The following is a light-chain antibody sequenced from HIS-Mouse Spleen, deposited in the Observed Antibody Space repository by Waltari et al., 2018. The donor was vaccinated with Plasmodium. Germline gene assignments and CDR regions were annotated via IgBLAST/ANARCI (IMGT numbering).Light chain of an antibody. J-gene: IGLJ3*02. V-gene: IGLV5-37*01. CDR2: YYSDADK. Sequence: QPVLTQPPSSSASPGESARLTCTLPSDINVCSYHISWSQQKHGSPPRYLLYYYSDADKGQGSGVPSRFSGSKDASANTGILLISGLQSEDEADYYCMIWPSNASGVFGGGTKLTVL. CDR1: SDINVCSYH. CDR3: MIWPSNASGV.